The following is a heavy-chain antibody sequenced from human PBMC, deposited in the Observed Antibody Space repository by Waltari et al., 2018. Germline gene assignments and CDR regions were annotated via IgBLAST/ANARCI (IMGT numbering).Heavy chain of an antibody. J-gene: IGHJ6*02. CDR1: GFIFTNYA. CDR3: ARDLSGGGMDV. V-gene: IGHV3-30*04. D-gene: IGHD3-16*01. Sequence: QVQLVESGGGVVQPGRSLRLSCAASGFIFTNYAMHWVRQAPGKGLAWVAVISYDGSSTDYADSVQGRFIFSRDNSKNTLDLHMNSLRAEDMGVYFCARDLSGGGMDVWGQGTTVTVSS. CDR2: ISYDGSST.